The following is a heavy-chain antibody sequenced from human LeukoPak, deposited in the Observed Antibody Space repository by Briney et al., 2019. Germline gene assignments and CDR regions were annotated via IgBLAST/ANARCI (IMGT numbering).Heavy chain of an antibody. J-gene: IGHJ4*02. CDR1: GYTFTSYG. CDR2: ISAYNGHT. V-gene: IGHV1-18*01. D-gene: IGHD3-22*01. Sequence: ASVKVSCKASGYTFTSYGINWVRQAPGQGLEWMGWISAYNGHTNYAQKLQGRVTMTTDTSTSTAHMELRSLRSGDTAVYFCARDSSGFPRDASDYWGQGTLVTVSS. CDR3: ARDSSGFPRDASDY.